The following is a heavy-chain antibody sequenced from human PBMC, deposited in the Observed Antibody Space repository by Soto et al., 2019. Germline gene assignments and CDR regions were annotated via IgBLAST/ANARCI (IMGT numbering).Heavy chain of an antibody. Sequence: NPSETLSLTCTVSGGSISSGGYYWSWIRQHPGKGLEWIGYIYYSGSTKYNPSLKSRVTISVDTSKNQFSLKLSSVTAADTAVYYCARDGGRYYAMDVWGQGTTVTVSS. CDR2: IYYSGST. CDR3: ARDGGRYYAMDV. J-gene: IGHJ6*02. CDR1: GGSISSGGYY. D-gene: IGHD3-16*01. V-gene: IGHV4-61*08.